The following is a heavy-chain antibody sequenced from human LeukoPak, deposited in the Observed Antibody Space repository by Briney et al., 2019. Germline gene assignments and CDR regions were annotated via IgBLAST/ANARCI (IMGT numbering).Heavy chain of an antibody. CDR3: VKENYGDYGEFDY. Sequence: GGSLRLSCSASGFTFSSYAMHWVRQAAGKGLEYVSAISSNGGSTYYADSVKGRFTISRDNSKNTLYLQMSSLRAEDTAVYYCVKENYGDYGEFDYWGQGTLVTVSS. V-gene: IGHV3-64D*06. D-gene: IGHD4-17*01. CDR1: GFTFSSYA. J-gene: IGHJ4*02. CDR2: ISSNGGST.